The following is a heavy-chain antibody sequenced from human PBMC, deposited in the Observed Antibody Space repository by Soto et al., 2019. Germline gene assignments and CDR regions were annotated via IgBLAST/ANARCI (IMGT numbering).Heavy chain of an antibody. D-gene: IGHD2-15*01. Sequence: GESLKISCXGYGYSFTTYWIGWVRQMPGKGLEWMGIIYPDDSDTRYSPSFQGQVTISADKSISTAYLQWSSLKASDTAMYYCARLKYCSGGSCYGRLPADYWGQGTLVTVSS. CDR3: ARLKYCSGGSCYGRLPADY. CDR1: GYSFTTYW. J-gene: IGHJ4*02. V-gene: IGHV5-51*01. CDR2: IYPDDSDT.